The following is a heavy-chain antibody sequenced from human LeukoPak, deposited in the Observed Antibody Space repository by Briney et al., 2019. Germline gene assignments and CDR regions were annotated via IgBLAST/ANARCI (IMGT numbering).Heavy chain of an antibody. CDR1: GFTFSSYG. J-gene: IGHJ4*02. D-gene: IGHD2-2*01. V-gene: IGHV3-23*01. CDR2: ISGSGGST. Sequence: GGSLRLSCAASGFTFSSYGMHWVRQAPGKGLEWVSAISGSGGSTYYADSVKGRFTISRDNSKNTLYLQMNSLRAEDTAVYYCAKDRGDIVVVPAAYDYWGQGTLVTVSS. CDR3: AKDRGDIVVVPAAYDY.